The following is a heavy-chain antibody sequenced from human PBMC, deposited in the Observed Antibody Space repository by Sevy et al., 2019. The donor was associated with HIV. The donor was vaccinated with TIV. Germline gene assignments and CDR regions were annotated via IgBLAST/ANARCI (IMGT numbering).Heavy chain of an antibody. CDR2: ISFDGSNE. Sequence: GGSLRLSCAASGFTFNFFSMHWVRQAPGKGLEWVATISFDGSNEHYADSVKGRFTISRDNSKNSLFLQMNSLRADDSAVYYCAVESLSSAVGEHINNWGQGTLVTVSS. CDR3: AVESLSSAVGEHINN. D-gene: IGHD4-17*01. V-gene: IGHV3-30-3*01. CDR1: GFTFNFFS. J-gene: IGHJ1*01.